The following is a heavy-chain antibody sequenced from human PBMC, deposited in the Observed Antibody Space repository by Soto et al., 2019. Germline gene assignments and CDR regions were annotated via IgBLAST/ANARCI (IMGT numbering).Heavy chain of an antibody. CDR2: IWYDGSNK. Sequence: QVQLVESGGGVVQPGRSLRLSCAASGFTFSSYGMHWVRQAPGKGLEWVAVIWYDGSNKYYADSVKGRFTISRDNSKNPLYLQMNSLRAEDTAVYYCARSLSGGDYDALIQHWGQGTLVTVSS. J-gene: IGHJ1*01. V-gene: IGHV3-33*01. CDR3: ARSLSGGDYDALIQH. CDR1: GFTFSSYG. D-gene: IGHD4-17*01.